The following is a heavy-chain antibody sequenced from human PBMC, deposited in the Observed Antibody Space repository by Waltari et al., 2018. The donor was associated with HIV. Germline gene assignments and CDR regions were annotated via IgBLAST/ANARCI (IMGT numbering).Heavy chain of an antibody. CDR1: NFSVSGKH. Sequence: AESGGRLIQTGGSLGLSCTAYNFSVSGKHVTWIRQAPGGSLEWVAVIYPDDTTHYADSVSGRFTISRAKSRTTVLLLMNGLFVDDTATYFCATGVRYYGPWGQGTRVTVSS. CDR3: ATGVRYYGP. D-gene: IGHD3-10*01. J-gene: IGHJ5*02. V-gene: IGHV3-53*01. CDR2: IYPDDTT.